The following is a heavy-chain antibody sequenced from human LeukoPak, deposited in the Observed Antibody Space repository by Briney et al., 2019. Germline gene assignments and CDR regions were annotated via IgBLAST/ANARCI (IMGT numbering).Heavy chain of an antibody. J-gene: IGHJ4*02. Sequence: PGGSLRLSCAASGFTFSSYGMHWVRQAPGKGLEWVAHIKQDGSEKNYVDSVKGRFTISRDNAKNSPLLQMDGLRAEDTAVYYCARVAKAYGSGSYYSYYFDYWGQGTLVTVSS. V-gene: IGHV3-7*01. D-gene: IGHD3-10*01. CDR3: ARVAKAYGSGSYYSYYFDY. CDR2: IKQDGSEK. CDR1: GFTFSSYG.